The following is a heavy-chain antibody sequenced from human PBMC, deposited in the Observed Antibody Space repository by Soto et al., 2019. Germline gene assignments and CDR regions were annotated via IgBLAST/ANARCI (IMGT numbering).Heavy chain of an antibody. CDR2: VIPIFGTP. CDR1: GGTFSTYA. CDR3: ARSQGGSSSLDIYYYYYYGMDV. J-gene: IGHJ6*02. Sequence: QVQLVQSGDEVKKPGSSVKVSCKAPGGTFSTYAISWVRQAPGQGLEWMGGVIPIFGTPKYAQKFQGRVTITAYESTSTGYMELRSLRSEDTSVYYCARSQGGSSSLDIYYYYYYGMDVWGQGTTVTVSS. D-gene: IGHD2-15*01. V-gene: IGHV1-69*01.